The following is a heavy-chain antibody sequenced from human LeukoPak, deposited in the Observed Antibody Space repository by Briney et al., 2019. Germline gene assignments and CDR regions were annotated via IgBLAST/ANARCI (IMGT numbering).Heavy chain of an antibody. CDR1: GDSVSSNSAA. V-gene: IGHV6-1*01. D-gene: IGHD3-10*01. J-gene: IGHJ4*02. CDR2: TYYRSKWYN. Sequence: SQTLSLTCAISGDSVSSNSAAWNWIRQSPSRGLEWLGRTYYRSKWYNDYAVSVKSRITINPDTSKNQFSLQLNSVTPEDTAVYYCARDRHLGYGSGSYSPLYYFDYWGQGTLVTVSS. CDR3: ARDRHLGYGSGSYSPLYYFDY.